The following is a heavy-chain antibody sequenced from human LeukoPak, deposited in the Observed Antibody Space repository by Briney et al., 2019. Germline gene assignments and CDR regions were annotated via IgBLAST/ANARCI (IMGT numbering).Heavy chain of an antibody. CDR3: ASFIAAAGSYYFDY. V-gene: IGHV4-34*01. J-gene: IGHJ4*02. CDR1: GGSFSGYY. Sequence: SETLSLTCAVSGGSFSGYYWSWIRQPPGKGLEWIGEINHSGSTNYNPSLKSRVTISVDTSKNQLSLKLSSVTAADTAVYYCASFIAAAGSYYFDYWGQGTLVTVSS. CDR2: INHSGST. D-gene: IGHD6-13*01.